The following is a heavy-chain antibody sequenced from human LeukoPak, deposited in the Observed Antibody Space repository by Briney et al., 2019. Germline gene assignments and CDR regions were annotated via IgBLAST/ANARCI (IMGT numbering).Heavy chain of an antibody. CDR1: GFTFSSYG. V-gene: IGHV3-33*08. CDR3: ARDSGGGSCFYFDN. CDR2: IYSDGNKN. D-gene: IGHD2-15*01. Sequence: RTGGSLRLSCAASGFTFSSYGMHWVRQAPGKGLEWLAVIYSDGNKNYYADSVKGRFTISRDNSKDTLYLQVNSLRAEDTAVYHCARDSGGGSCFYFDNWGLGTLVTVSS. J-gene: IGHJ4*02.